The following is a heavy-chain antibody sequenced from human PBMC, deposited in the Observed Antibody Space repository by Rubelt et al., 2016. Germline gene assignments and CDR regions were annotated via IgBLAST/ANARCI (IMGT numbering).Heavy chain of an antibody. CDR3: TRLDIIAARPRYYGMDV. Sequence: GSLKLSCAASGFTFSGSAMHWVRQASGKGLEWVGRIRSKANSYATAYAASVKGRFTISRDDSKNTAYLQMNSLKTEDTAVYYCTRLDIIAARPRYYGMDVWGQGTTVTVSS. V-gene: IGHV3-73*01. D-gene: IGHD6-6*01. J-gene: IGHJ6*02. CDR1: GFTFSGSA. CDR2: IRSKANSYAT.